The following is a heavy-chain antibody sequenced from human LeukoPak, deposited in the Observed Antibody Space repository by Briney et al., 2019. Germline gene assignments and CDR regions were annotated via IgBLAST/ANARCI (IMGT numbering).Heavy chain of an antibody. Sequence: GGSLRLSCAASGFTFSSYGMHWVRQAPGKGLEWVAVISYDGSNKYYADSVKGRFAISRDNSKNTLYLQMNSLRAGDTAVYYCAKDRGGWELLSDYWGQGTLVIVSS. CDR3: AKDRGGWELLSDY. D-gene: IGHD1-26*01. V-gene: IGHV3-30*18. CDR2: ISYDGSNK. J-gene: IGHJ4*02. CDR1: GFTFSSYG.